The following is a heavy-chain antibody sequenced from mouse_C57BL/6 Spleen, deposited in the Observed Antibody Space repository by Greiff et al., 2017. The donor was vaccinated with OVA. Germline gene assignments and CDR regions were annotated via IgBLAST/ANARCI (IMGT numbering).Heavy chain of an antibody. Sequence: VQLKESGAELVKPGASVKLSCKASGYTFTEYTIHWVKQRSGQGLEWIGWFYPGSGSIKYNEKFKDKATLTADKSSSTVYMELSRLTSEDSAVYFGARHEDDGYYVAWFAYWGQGTLVTVSA. D-gene: IGHD2-3*01. CDR3: ARHEDDGYYVAWFAY. J-gene: IGHJ3*01. V-gene: IGHV1-62-2*01. CDR1: GYTFTEYT. CDR2: FYPGSGSI.